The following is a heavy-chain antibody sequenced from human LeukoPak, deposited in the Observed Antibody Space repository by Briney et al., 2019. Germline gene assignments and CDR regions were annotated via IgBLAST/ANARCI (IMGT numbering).Heavy chain of an antibody. Sequence: ASVKVSCKASGYTFTSYDINWVRQATGQGLEWMGWMNPNSGNTGYAQKFQGRVTMTRNTSISTAYMGLSSLRSEDTAVYYCARMERCSSTSCYRLFSPLSNWFDPWGQGTLVTVSS. J-gene: IGHJ5*02. V-gene: IGHV1-8*01. CDR3: ARMERCSSTSCYRLFSPLSNWFDP. CDR1: GYTFTSYD. CDR2: MNPNSGNT. D-gene: IGHD2-2*02.